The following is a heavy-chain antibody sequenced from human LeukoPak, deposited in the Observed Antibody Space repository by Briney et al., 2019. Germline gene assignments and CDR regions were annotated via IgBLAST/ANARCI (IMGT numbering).Heavy chain of an antibody. CDR3: ARGGGGSSTVTTYWFDP. D-gene: IGHD4-17*01. CDR2: VYYSGST. CDR1: GGSFSGYY. Sequence: SETLSLTCAVYGGSFSGYYWSWIRQPPGKGLEWIAYVYYSGSTYYNPSLKSRLTISVDTSKNQFSLKLNSVTAADTAVYHCARGGGGSSTVTTYWFDPWGQGALVTVSS. V-gene: IGHV4-30-4*08. J-gene: IGHJ5*02.